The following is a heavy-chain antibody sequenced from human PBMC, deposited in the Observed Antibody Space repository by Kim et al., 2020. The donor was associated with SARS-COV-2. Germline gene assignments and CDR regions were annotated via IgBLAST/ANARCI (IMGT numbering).Heavy chain of an antibody. J-gene: IGHJ4*02. D-gene: IGHD6-19*01. V-gene: IGHV1-18*01. CDR3: ARGGGSDWLINY. Sequence: NYAQKLQGRVTMTTDTSTSTAYMELRSLRSDDTAVYHCARGGGSDWLINYWGQGTLVTVSS.